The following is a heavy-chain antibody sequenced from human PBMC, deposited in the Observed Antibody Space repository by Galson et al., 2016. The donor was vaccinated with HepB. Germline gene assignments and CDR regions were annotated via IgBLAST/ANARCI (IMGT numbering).Heavy chain of an antibody. CDR3: ARRWKEMATITDAFDI. CDR1: GFTVSSNY. Sequence: SLRLSCAASGFTVSSNYMSWVRQAPGEGLEWVSLIYSGGSTYYADSVKGRFTISRDNSKNTVYLQMNTLRAEDTAVYYCARRWKEMATITDAFDIWGQGTMVTVSS. J-gene: IGHJ3*02. CDR2: IYSGGST. D-gene: IGHD5-24*01. V-gene: IGHV3-53*01.